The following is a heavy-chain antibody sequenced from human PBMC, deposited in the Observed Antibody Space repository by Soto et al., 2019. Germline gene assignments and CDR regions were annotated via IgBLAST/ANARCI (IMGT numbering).Heavy chain of an antibody. Sequence: SETLSLTCTVSGGSISSSFYWDWIRQPPGKGLEWIGNMYSSGSTYYNPSLKSRVTISVDRSKNQFSLKLSSVTAADTAVYYCARVPDRWGQGTLVTAPQ. CDR2: MYSSGST. J-gene: IGHJ5*02. CDR1: GGSISSSFY. V-gene: IGHV4-39*07. D-gene: IGHD2-2*01. CDR3: ARVPDR.